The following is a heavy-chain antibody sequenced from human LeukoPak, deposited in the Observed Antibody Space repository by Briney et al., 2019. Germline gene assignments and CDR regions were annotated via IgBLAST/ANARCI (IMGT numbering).Heavy chain of an antibody. V-gene: IGHV3-48*03. Sequence: GGSLRLSCAASGFTFSSYEMNWVRQATGKGLEWVSYISGSGSVIHYADSVKGRFTISRDNAKNSLYLQMNSLRAEDTAVYYCARDRASRDWFDPWGQGTLVTVSS. CDR2: ISGSGSVI. J-gene: IGHJ5*02. CDR3: ARDRASRDWFDP. CDR1: GFTFSSYE.